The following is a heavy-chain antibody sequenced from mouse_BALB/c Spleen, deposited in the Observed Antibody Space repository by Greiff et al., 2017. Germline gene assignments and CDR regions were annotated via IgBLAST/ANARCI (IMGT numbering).Heavy chain of an antibody. CDR1: GFNFKDYY. CDR3: ARTWGSYAMDY. V-gene: IGHV14-1*02. Sequence: EVKLVESGAELVRPGALVKLSCTASGFNFKDYYMHWVKQRPEQGLEWIGWIDPENGNTIYDPKFQGKASITADTTSNTAYLQLSSLTSEDTAVYYCARTWGSYAMDYWGQGTSVTVSS. J-gene: IGHJ4*01. CDR2: IDPENGNT.